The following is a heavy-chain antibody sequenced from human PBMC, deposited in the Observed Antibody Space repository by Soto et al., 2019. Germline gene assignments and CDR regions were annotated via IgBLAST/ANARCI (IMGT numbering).Heavy chain of an antibody. J-gene: IGHJ4*02. CDR2: IYYSGTT. CDR3: ARGSVDTVDSSGFYEY. Sequence: PSETLSLTCTVSGASVSSATHYWNWIRQPPGKPLEWIGYIYYSGTTNYNPSLRSRVTISLDRSNDQFSLKLSSVTAADRAVYYCARGSVDTVDSSGFYEYWGQGTPVTVSS. V-gene: IGHV4-61*01. CDR1: GASVSSATHY. D-gene: IGHD3-22*01.